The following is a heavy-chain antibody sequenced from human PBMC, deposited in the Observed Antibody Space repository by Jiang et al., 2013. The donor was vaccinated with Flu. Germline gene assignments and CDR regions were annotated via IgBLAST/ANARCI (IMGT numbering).Heavy chain of an antibody. CDR2: IDPSDSYT. D-gene: IGHD6-13*01. J-gene: IGHJ6*02. CDR1: GYSFTSYW. Sequence: GAEVKKPGESLRISCKGSGYSFTSYWISWVRQMPGKGLEWMGRIDPSDSYTNYSPSFQGHVTISADKSISTAYLQWSSLKASDTAMYYCAQTDSSRGPTYYYYGMDVWGQGTTVTVSS. CDR3: AQTDSSRGPTYYYYGMDV. V-gene: IGHV5-10-1*01.